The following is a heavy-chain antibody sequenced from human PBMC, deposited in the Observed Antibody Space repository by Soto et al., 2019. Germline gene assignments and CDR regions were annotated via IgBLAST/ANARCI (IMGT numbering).Heavy chain of an antibody. CDR3: ARSVAVPGAHIGY. V-gene: IGHV4-59*01. D-gene: IGHD6-19*01. Sequence: SETLSLTCSVSGGSISGSYWSWIRQSPGKGLEWLGYVYYTGSTNYSPSLRSRVSISVDTSKNEFSLRLSSVTAADTAVYFCARSVAVPGAHIGYWGQGTQVTVSS. CDR1: GGSISGSY. J-gene: IGHJ4*02. CDR2: VYYTGST.